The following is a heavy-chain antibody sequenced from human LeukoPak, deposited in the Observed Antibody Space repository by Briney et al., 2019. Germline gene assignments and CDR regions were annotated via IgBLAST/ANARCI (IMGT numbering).Heavy chain of an antibody. D-gene: IGHD3-22*01. V-gene: IGHV4-61*02. CDR2: IYTSGST. CDR3: ARDGDYYDTSPLDY. CDR1: SGSISSGSYD. J-gene: IGHJ4*02. Sequence: SQTLSLTCTVSSGSISSGSYDWRWIRQPAGKGLEWIGRIYTSGSTNYNPSLKSRVTISVDTSKNQFSLKLSSVTAADTAVYYCARDGDYYDTSPLDYWGEGTLVTVSS.